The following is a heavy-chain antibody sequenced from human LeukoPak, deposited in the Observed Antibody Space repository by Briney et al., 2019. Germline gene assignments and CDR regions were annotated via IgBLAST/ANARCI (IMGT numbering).Heavy chain of an antibody. J-gene: IGHJ6*03. D-gene: IGHD6-6*01. CDR2: ISAYNGNT. CDR1: GYTFTSYG. CDR3: ARGAGELLVQNYYYYYMDV. V-gene: IGHV1-18*01. Sequence: GASVKVSCKASGYTFTSYGISWVRQAPGQGLEWMGWISAYNGNTNYAQKLQGRVTMTTDTSTSTAYMELRSLRSDDTAVYYCARGAGELLVQNYYYYYMDVWGKGTTVTVSS.